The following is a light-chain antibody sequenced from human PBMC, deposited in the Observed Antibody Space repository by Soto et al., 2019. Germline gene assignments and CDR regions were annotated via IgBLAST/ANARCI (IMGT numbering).Light chain of an antibody. CDR1: QTVKNY. CDR2: TAS. Sequence: DIQMTPSPSTLSASVGDTVTITCRASQTVKNYLAWYQQKPGKAPNLLIYTASSLKSGVPSRFSGSGSGTEFTLTVSSLQPEDFATYYCQQYNTFSSVGQGTRLEIK. V-gene: IGKV1-5*03. J-gene: IGKJ5*01. CDR3: QQYNTFSS.